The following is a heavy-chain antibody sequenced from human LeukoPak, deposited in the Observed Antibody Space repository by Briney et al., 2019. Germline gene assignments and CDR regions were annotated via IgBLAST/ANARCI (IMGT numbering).Heavy chain of an antibody. CDR3: AKDPRRITMIVVVPDAFDI. Sequence: PGGSLRLSCGASGFTFSSYCMLWVRQAPGKGLEWVAFIRHYGSNKYYADSVKSRFTISRDNSKNTLYLQMNSLRAEDTAVYYCAKDPRRITMIVVVPDAFDIWGQGKMVTVSS. CDR1: GFTFSSYC. J-gene: IGHJ3*02. V-gene: IGHV3-30*02. CDR2: IRHYGSNK. D-gene: IGHD3-22*01.